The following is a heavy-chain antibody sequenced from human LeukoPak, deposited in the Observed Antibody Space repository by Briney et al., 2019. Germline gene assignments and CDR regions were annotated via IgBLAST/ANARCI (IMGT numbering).Heavy chain of an antibody. CDR3: ARERSSLDCTKGVCYGFDY. V-gene: IGHV1-2*02. CDR1: GYTFTGYY. Sequence: ASVKVSCKASGYTFTGYYMHWVRQAPGQGLEWMGWINPNSGGTNYAQKFQGRVTMTRDTSISTAYMELSRLRSDDTAVYYCARERSSLDCTKGVCYGFDYWGQGTLVTVSS. J-gene: IGHJ4*02. CDR2: INPNSGGT. D-gene: IGHD2-8*01.